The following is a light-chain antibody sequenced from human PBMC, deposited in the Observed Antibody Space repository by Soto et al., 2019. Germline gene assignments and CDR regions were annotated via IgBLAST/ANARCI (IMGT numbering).Light chain of an antibody. Sequence: QAVVTQEPSLTVSPGGTVTLTCGSSTGAVTSNHHPYWFQQKAGQAPRTLIYDTSNKPSWTPARFSGSLLGDKAALTLSGAQPEEEAQYYCLLSYNAARVFGGGTKLTVL. J-gene: IGLJ2*01. CDR2: DTS. CDR1: TGAVTSNHH. CDR3: LLSYNAARV. V-gene: IGLV7-46*01.